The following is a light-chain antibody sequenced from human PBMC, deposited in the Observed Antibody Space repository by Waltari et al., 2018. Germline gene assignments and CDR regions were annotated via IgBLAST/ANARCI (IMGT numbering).Light chain of an antibody. CDR2: WAS. Sequence: DIVMTQSPHSLAVSVGERATITCKSSQSLLYSSNNQNYLAWYQQKPGQPPKLLIYWASTREFGVPDRFSGSGSGTDFTLTISSLQAEDVAVYYCQQYYSTSPLTFGGGTKVEIK. CDR3: QQYYSTSPLT. V-gene: IGKV4-1*01. J-gene: IGKJ4*01. CDR1: QSLLYSSNNQNY.